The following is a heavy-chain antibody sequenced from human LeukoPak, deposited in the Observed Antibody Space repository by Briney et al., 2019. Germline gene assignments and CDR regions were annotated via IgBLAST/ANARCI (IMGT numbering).Heavy chain of an antibody. D-gene: IGHD4-17*01. CDR3: ARDPSRYGDYVFADAFDI. CDR1: GGTFSSYA. J-gene: IGHJ3*02. CDR2: IIPIFGTA. V-gene: IGHV1-69*06. Sequence: GASVKVSCKASGGTFSSYAISWVRQAPGQGLEWMGGIIPIFGTANYAQKFQGRVTITADKSTSTAYMELSSLRSEDTAVYYCARDPSRYGDYVFADAFDIWGQGTMVTVSS.